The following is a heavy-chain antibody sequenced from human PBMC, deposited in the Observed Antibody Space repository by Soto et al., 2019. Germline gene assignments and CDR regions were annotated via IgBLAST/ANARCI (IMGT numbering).Heavy chain of an antibody. CDR2: ISHSGST. V-gene: IGHV4-4*02. CDR1: GDSSSRNNW. D-gene: IGHD1-1*01. Sequence: SGTLSLTSAVSGDSSSRNNWWTWVRQSPERGLEWIGEISHSGSTNYNPSLKGRVTFSVDKSKKNFSLNLRSVTAADTAVYYCARAKLNCFDPCCQGPLVTLSS. CDR3: ARAKLNCFDP. J-gene: IGHJ5*02.